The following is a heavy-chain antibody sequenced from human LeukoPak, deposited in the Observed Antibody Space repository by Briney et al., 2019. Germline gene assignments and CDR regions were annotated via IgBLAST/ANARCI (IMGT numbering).Heavy chain of an antibody. Sequence: ASVKVSCKASGYTLTGYYMHWVRQAPGQGLEWMGWINPNSGGTNYAQKFQGRVTMTRDTSISTAYMELSRLRSDDTAVYYCARGYYDSSGYYLIFDYWGQGTLVTVSS. CDR1: GYTLTGYY. V-gene: IGHV1-2*02. CDR3: ARGYYDSSGYYLIFDY. CDR2: INPNSGGT. D-gene: IGHD3-22*01. J-gene: IGHJ4*02.